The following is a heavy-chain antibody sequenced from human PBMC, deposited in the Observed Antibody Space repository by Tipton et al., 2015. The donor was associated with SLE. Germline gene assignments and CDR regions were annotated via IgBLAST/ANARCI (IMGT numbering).Heavy chain of an antibody. Sequence: LRLSCTVSGYSISSGYYWGWIRQPPGKGLEWIGSIYHSGSTYYNPSLKSRVTISVDTSKNQFSPKLSSVTAADTAVYYCARAFSTMVRGAKWGAFDIWGQGTMVTVSS. CDR3: ARAFSTMVRGAKWGAFDI. CDR2: IYHSGST. CDR1: GYSISSGYY. V-gene: IGHV4-38-2*02. D-gene: IGHD3-10*01. J-gene: IGHJ3*02.